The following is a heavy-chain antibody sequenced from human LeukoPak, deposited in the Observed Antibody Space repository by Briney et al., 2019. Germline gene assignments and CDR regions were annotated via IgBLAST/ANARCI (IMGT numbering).Heavy chain of an antibody. J-gene: IGHJ3*02. V-gene: IGHV4-39*07. D-gene: IGHD1-26*01. CDR1: GDSISSSKYY. CDR3: ARPRLGATPFDAFDI. CDR2: IYYSGSV. Sequence: RPSQTLSLTCTVAGDSISSSKYYWGWIRQPPGKGLEWIGSIYYSGSVYFNPSLKSRVTISVDTSKNQFSLKLSSVTAADTAVYYCARPRLGATPFDAFDIWGQGTMVTVSS.